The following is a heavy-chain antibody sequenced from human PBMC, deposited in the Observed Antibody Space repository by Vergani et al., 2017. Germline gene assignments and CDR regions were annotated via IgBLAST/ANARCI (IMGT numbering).Heavy chain of an antibody. V-gene: IGHV2-70*01. J-gene: IGHJ6*02. CDR2: IDWDDDK. Sequence: ESGPGLVKPSQTLSLTCTFSGFSLSTSGMCVSWIRQPPGKALEWLALIDWDDDKYYSTSLKTRLTISKDTSKNQVVLTMTNMDPVDTATYYCARSYYYYYGMDVWGQGTTVTVSS. CDR1: GFSLSTSGMC. CDR3: ARSYYYYYGMDV.